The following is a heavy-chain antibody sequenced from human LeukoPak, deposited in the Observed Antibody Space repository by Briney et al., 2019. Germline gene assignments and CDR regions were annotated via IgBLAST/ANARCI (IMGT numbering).Heavy chain of an antibody. J-gene: IGHJ5*02. Sequence: GGSLRLSCAGSGFTFNNYAMHWVRQAPGKGLEWVAVISYDGSNKDYADSVRGRFTISRDNAKNSLYLQLNSLRAEDTAVYYCARSLVVGATYPYHWGQGTLVTVSS. CDR2: ISYDGSNK. CDR3: ARSLVVGATYPYH. D-gene: IGHD1-26*01. V-gene: IGHV3-30*04. CDR1: GFTFNNYA.